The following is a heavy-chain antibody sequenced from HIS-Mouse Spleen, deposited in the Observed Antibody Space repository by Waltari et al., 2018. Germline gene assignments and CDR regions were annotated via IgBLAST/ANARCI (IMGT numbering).Heavy chain of an antibody. CDR1: GFPLAAHA. CDR2: ISWNSGSI. J-gene: IGHJ4*02. V-gene: IGHV3-9*01. Sequence: EVQLVESGGGLVQPGRSLIRSCADPGFPLAAHAVHWVRQAPGKSLEWVSGISWNSGSIGYADSVKGRFTISRDNAKNSLYLQMNSLRAEDTALYYCAKIGGGCTNGVCYDYWGQGTLVTVSS. D-gene: IGHD2-8*01. CDR3: AKIGGGCTNGVCYDY.